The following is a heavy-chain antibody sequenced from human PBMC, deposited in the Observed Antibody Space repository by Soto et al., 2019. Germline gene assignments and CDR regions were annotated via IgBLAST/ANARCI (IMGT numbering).Heavy chain of an antibody. CDR3: AMSDGLQPRF. CDR2: IWYDGSIK. V-gene: IGHV3-33*01. CDR1: GFTFSSYG. Sequence: QVQLVESGGGVVQPGTSLRLSCAASGFTFSSYGMHWVRQAPGKGLEWVAVIWYDGSIKYYADSVRGRFTISRDNSKNTLYLQMNSPRVEDTAVYYCAMSDGLQPRFWGQGTLATVSS. J-gene: IGHJ4*02. D-gene: IGHD4-4*01.